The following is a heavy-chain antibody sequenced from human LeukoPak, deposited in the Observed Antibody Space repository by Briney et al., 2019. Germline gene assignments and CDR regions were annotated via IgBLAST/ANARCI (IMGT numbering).Heavy chain of an antibody. Sequence: PGGSLRLSCAASGFTFSSYEMNWVRQAPGKGLEWVANIKQDGSEKYYVDSVKGRFTISRDNAKNSLYLQMNSLRAEDTAVYYCASYDSSGYYSDYWGQGTLVTVSS. CDR2: IKQDGSEK. D-gene: IGHD3-22*01. CDR1: GFTFSSYE. J-gene: IGHJ4*02. CDR3: ASYDSSGYYSDY. V-gene: IGHV3-7*01.